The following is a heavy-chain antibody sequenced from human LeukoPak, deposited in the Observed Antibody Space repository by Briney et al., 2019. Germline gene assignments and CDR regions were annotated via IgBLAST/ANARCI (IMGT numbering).Heavy chain of an antibody. CDR1: GGTFSCYS. Sequence: ASVKVFCKASGGTFSCYSISCVRQAPGQGREWMGRINPIFGTANYAQKFQGRVTITTDESTSTAYMELSSLRSEDTAVYYCARDKAPNSGGSCYSWGQGTLVTVSS. J-gene: IGHJ4*02. CDR2: INPIFGTA. D-gene: IGHD2-15*01. V-gene: IGHV1-69*05. CDR3: ARDKAPNSGGSCYS.